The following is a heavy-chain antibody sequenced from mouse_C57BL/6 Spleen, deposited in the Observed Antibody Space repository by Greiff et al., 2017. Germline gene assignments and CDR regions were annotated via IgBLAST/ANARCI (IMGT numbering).Heavy chain of an antibody. CDR3: ADDGFDY. D-gene: IGHD2-3*01. Sequence: EVQLQQSGPELVKPGASVKISCKASGYTFTDYYMNWVKQSHGKSLEWIGDINPNNGGTSYNQKFKGKATLTVDKSSSTAYMELRSLTSEDSAVYYCADDGFDYWGQGTTLTVSS. J-gene: IGHJ2*01. CDR2: INPNNGGT. V-gene: IGHV1-26*01. CDR1: GYTFTDYY.